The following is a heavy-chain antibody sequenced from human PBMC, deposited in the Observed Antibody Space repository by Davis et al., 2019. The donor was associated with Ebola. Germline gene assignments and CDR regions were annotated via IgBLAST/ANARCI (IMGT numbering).Heavy chain of an antibody. CDR3: ARQAANYDFWSGYTRSYWYFDL. D-gene: IGHD3-3*01. J-gene: IGHJ2*01. CDR2: ISAYNGNT. V-gene: IGHV1-18*01. Sequence: AASVKVSCKASGYTFTSYGISWVRQAPGQGLEWMGWISAYNGNTNYAQKLQGRVTMTTDTSTSTAYMELRSLRTYDTAVYYCARQAANYDFWSGYTRSYWYFDLWGRGTLVTVSS. CDR1: GYTFTSYG.